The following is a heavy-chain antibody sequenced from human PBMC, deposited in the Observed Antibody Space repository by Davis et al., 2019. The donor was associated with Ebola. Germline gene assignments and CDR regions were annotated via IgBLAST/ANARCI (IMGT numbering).Heavy chain of an antibody. V-gene: IGHV3-48*01. Sequence: PGRSLRLSCAPSAFTFSSYSMNWVRQAPGKGLEWVSSISSSSSTIYYAESVKGRFTISRDNAKNSLYLQMNSLRAEDTAVYYCARDPGQYCSSTSCYDWFDPWGQGTLVTVSS. CDR3: ARDPGQYCSSTSCYDWFDP. CDR2: ISSSSSTI. D-gene: IGHD2-2*01. J-gene: IGHJ5*01. CDR1: AFTFSSYS.